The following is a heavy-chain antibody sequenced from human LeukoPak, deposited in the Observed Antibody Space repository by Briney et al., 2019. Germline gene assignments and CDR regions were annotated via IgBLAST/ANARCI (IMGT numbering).Heavy chain of an antibody. CDR1: GYTFPNYY. J-gene: IGHJ3*02. Sequence: ASVKVSCKASGYTFPNYYIHWVRQAPGQGLEWMGWISAYNGNTNYAQKLQGRVTMTTDTSTSTAYMELRSLRSDDTAVYYCARFYDSSGYDAFDIWGQGTMVTVSS. CDR2: ISAYNGNT. D-gene: IGHD3-22*01. CDR3: ARFYDSSGYDAFDI. V-gene: IGHV1-18*04.